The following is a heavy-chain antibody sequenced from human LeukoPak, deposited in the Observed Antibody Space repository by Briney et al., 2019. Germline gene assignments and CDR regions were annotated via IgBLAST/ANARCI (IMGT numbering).Heavy chain of an antibody. D-gene: IGHD1-26*01. V-gene: IGHV3-30-3*01. Sequence: GRSPRLSCAASGFTFSSYAKHWVRQAPGKGLEWVAVISYDGSNKYYADSVKGRFTISRDNSRNTLYLQMNSLRPEDTAVYYCAKERASMGADAFDIWGQGTMVTVSS. CDR3: AKERASMGADAFDI. J-gene: IGHJ3*02. CDR1: GFTFSSYA. CDR2: ISYDGSNK.